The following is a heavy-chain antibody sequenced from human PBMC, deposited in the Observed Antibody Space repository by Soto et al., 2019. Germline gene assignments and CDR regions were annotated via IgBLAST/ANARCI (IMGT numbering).Heavy chain of an antibody. CDR1: GYTFITYG. J-gene: IGHJ4*02. CDR2: ITPYNGKT. V-gene: IGHV1-18*01. Sequence: ASVKVSCKAAGYTFITYGVTWVRQAPGQGLEWMGWITPYNGKTHYAQKFQDRVTMTTDTAATTAYMELRSLRSDDSAMYFCARDTSHYFDHWGQGTLVTVSS. D-gene: IGHD2-2*01. CDR3: ARDTSHYFDH.